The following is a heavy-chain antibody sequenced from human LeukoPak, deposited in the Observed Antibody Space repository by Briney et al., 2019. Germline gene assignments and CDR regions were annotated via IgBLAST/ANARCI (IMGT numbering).Heavy chain of an antibody. Sequence: GGSLRLSCAASGFTFNSYAMSWVRQAPGEGLEWVSAIGGGAAGTYYADSVKGRFTISRDNSKNTLFLQMNNLRAEDTAVYYCAKDGIYGSARYMDVWGRGTTVTVSS. CDR2: IGGGAAGT. D-gene: IGHD3-10*01. CDR3: AKDGIYGSARYMDV. CDR1: GFTFNSYA. J-gene: IGHJ6*03. V-gene: IGHV3-23*01.